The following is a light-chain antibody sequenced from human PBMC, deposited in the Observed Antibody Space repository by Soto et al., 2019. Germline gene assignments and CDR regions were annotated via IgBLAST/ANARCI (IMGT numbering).Light chain of an antibody. Sequence: IQMTQSPSSLSASVGDRVTITCRASQAIRDDLAWYQQKPGKAPNLLIHAASNLQGGVPSRFSGSGSGTDFTLTISSLQPEDFATYYCLQDYNYPRTFGQGTKVDI. V-gene: IGKV1-6*01. CDR2: AAS. CDR3: LQDYNYPRT. CDR1: QAIRDD. J-gene: IGKJ1*01.